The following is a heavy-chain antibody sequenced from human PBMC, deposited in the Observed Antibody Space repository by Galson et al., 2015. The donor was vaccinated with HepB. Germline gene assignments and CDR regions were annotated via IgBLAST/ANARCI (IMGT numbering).Heavy chain of an antibody. CDR2: IYYSGST. CDR1: GGSISSYY. Sequence: QVQLQESGPGLVKPSETLSLTCTVSGGSISSYYWSWIRQPPGKGLEWIGYIYYSGSTNYNPSLKSRVTISVDTSKNQFSLKLSSVTAADTAVYYCARDTPGGYYDSSGDAFDIWGQGTMVTVSS. J-gene: IGHJ3*02. CDR3: ARDTPGGYYDSSGDAFDI. V-gene: IGHV4-59*01. D-gene: IGHD3-22*01.